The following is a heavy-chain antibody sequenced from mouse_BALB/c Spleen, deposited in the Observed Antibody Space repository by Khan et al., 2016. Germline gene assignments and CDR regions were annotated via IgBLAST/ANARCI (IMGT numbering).Heavy chain of an antibody. J-gene: IGHJ2*01. D-gene: IGHD2-2*01. Sequence: VQLPSSFPALVKPSQSLSLTCTVTGYSITSGYSWHWIRQFPGNKLEWMGYIHYSGSTNYNPSLKSRISITRDTSKTQFFLQLNSVTTEDTATYYCARDGYGYDGYWGQGTTLTVSS. CDR2: IHYSGST. CDR1: GYSITSGYS. CDR3: ARDGYGYDGY. V-gene: IGHV3-1*02.